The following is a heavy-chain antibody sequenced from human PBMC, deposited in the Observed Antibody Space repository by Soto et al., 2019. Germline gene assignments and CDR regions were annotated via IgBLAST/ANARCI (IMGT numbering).Heavy chain of an antibody. CDR2: ISSSSSYI. D-gene: IGHD2-21*02. Sequence: EVQLVESGGGLVKPGGSLRLSCAASGFTFSSYSMNWVRQAPGKGLEWVSSISSSSSYIYYADSVKGRFTISRDNAKNSLYLQMNSLRAEDTALYYCARVAVVVTAIAWDYYVMDVWGQGTTVTVSS. CDR1: GFTFSSYS. J-gene: IGHJ6*02. V-gene: IGHV3-21*01. CDR3: ARVAVVVTAIAWDYYVMDV.